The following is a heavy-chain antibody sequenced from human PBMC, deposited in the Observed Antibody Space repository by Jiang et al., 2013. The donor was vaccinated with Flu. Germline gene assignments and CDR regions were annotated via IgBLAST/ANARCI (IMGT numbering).Heavy chain of an antibody. CDR2: IIPIFGTA. V-gene: IGHV1-69*06. CDR3: ARVGLTGTPDY. Sequence: SGAEVKKPGSSVKVSCKASGGTFSSYAISWVRQAPGQGLEWMGGIIPIFGTAIYAQKFQGRVTMTEDTSTDTAYMELSSLRSDDTAVYYCARVGLTGTPDYWGQGTLVTVSS. D-gene: IGHD1/OR15-1a*01. CDR1: GGTFSSYA. J-gene: IGHJ4*02.